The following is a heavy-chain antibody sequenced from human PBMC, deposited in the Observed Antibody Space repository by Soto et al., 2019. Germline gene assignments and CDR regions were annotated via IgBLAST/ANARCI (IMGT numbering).Heavy chain of an antibody. CDR3: AREVRFCSSPSGRGRKWFDP. D-gene: IGHD2-2*01. Sequence: QVKLQESSPGLVKPSQTLSLTCSVSGGSISSGDYYWSWFRQPPGKGLEGIGYMFYTGTTYYNPSRKSRITISMDTPKNQVSRRLTSVTAADTAEYHSAREVRFCSSPSGRGRKWFDPWGQGTRVTVSS. J-gene: IGHJ5*02. V-gene: IGHV4-30-4*01. CDR2: MFYTGTT. CDR1: GGSISSGDYY.